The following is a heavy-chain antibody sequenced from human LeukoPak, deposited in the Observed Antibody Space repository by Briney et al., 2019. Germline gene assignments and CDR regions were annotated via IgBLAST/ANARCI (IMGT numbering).Heavy chain of an antibody. J-gene: IGHJ4*02. CDR2: LTPNSGDT. Sequence: RASVKVSCKASGYTFTNYHMHWVRQAPGQALEWMGILTPNSGDTTYAQKFQGRITMTRDTSTSTVYMELSSLRFEDTAVYHCARDSTGWSVDYWGQGTLVTVSS. V-gene: IGHV1-46*01. D-gene: IGHD6-19*01. CDR1: GYTFTNYH. CDR3: ARDSTGWSVDY.